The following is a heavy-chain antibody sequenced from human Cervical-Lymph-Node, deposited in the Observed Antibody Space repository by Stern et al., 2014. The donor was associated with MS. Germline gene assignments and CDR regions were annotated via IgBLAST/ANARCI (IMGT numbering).Heavy chain of an antibody. CDR1: GFTFSSYG. Sequence: VQLLESGGGVVQPGRSLRLSCAASGFTFSSYGMHWVRQAPGKGLEWVAVISYDGSNKYYADFVKGRFTISRDNSKNTLYLQMNSLRAGDTAVYYCAKSSSPSHYYYYGMDVWGQGTTVTVSS. V-gene: IGHV3-30*18. J-gene: IGHJ6*02. CDR3: AKSSSPSHYYYYGMDV. D-gene: IGHD6-6*01. CDR2: ISYDGSNK.